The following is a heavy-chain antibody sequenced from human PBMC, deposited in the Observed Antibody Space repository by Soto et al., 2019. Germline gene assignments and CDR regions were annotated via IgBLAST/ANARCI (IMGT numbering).Heavy chain of an antibody. Sequence: SETLSLTCTASGGSISSYYWSWIRQPPGKGLEWIGYIYYSGSTNYNPSLKSRVTISVDTSKNQFSLKLSSVTAADTAVYYCARGIAAAGTRWFDPWGQGTLVTVSS. CDR2: IYYSGST. J-gene: IGHJ5*02. CDR1: GGSISSYY. D-gene: IGHD6-13*01. V-gene: IGHV4-59*01. CDR3: ARGIAAAGTRWFDP.